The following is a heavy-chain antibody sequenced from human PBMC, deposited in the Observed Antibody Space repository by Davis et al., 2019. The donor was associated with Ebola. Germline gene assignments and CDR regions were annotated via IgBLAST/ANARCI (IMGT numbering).Heavy chain of an antibody. J-gene: IGHJ4*02. CDR2: ISSSSSTI. V-gene: IGHV3-11*04. CDR3: ARVRAVAHFDY. CDR1: GGSISSSSYY. D-gene: IGHD6-19*01. Sequence: LSLTCTVSGGSISSSSYYWSWIRQAPGKGLEWVSYISSSSSTIYYADSVKGRFTISRDNAKNSLYLQMNSLRAEDTAVYYCARVRAVAHFDYWGQGTLVTVSS.